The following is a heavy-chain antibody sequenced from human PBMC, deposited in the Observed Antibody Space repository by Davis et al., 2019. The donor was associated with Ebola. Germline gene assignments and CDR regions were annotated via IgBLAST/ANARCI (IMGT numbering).Heavy chain of an antibody. CDR3: ARDDL. J-gene: IGHJ5*02. CDR1: GFTFSSYA. CDR2: ISSSSTI. V-gene: IGHV3-48*02. Sequence: GESLKISCAASGFTFSSYAMSWVRQAPGKGLEWVSYISSSSTIYYADSVKGRFTISRDNAKNSLYLQMNSLRDEDTTVYYCARDDLWGQGTLVTVSS.